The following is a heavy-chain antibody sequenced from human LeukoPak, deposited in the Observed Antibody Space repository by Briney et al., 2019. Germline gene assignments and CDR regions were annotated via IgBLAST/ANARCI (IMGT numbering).Heavy chain of an antibody. J-gene: IGHJ4*02. CDR1: GGSITSSNNY. D-gene: IGHD5-24*01. Sequence: SETLSLTCTVSGGSITSSNNYWSWIRQPPGKGLEWIGSIYYSGSTNYNPSLKSRVTISVDTSKKQFSLKLSSVTAADTAVYYCARSRGWLQSHPLGYWGQGTLVTVSS. V-gene: IGHV4-61*05. CDR2: IYYSGST. CDR3: ARSRGWLQSHPLGY.